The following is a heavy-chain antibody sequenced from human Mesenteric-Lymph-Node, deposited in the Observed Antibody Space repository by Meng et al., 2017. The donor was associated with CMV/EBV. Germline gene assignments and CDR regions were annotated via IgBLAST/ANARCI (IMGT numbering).Heavy chain of an antibody. D-gene: IGHD6-13*01. J-gene: IGHJ6*02. V-gene: IGHV4-31*03. Sequence: SETLSLTCTVSGGSISSGGYYWSWIRQHPGKGLEWIGYIYYSGSTYYNPSLKSRVTISVDTSKNQFSLKLSSVTAADTAVYYCARVRSYSPYGMDVWGQGTTVTVSS. CDR2: IYYSGST. CDR1: GGSISSGGYY. CDR3: ARVRSYSPYGMDV.